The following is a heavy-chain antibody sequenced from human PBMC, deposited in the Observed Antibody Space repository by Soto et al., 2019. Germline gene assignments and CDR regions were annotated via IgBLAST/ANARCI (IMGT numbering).Heavy chain of an antibody. V-gene: IGHV1-46*01. CDR1: GYTFTSYY. D-gene: IGHD3-3*01. Sequence: ASVKVSCKASGYTFTSYYMHWVRQAPGQGLEWMGIINPSGGSTSYAQKFQGRVTMTRDTSTSTVYMELSSLRSEDTAVYYCAKSPERDFFWTHRMDVWGQGTTVTVSS. CDR2: INPSGGST. J-gene: IGHJ6*02. CDR3: AKSPERDFFWTHRMDV.